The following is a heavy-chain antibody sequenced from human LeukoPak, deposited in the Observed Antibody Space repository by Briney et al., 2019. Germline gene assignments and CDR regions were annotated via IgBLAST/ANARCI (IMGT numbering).Heavy chain of an antibody. D-gene: IGHD3-10*01. CDR1: GYSFTSYW. Sequence: GESLKTSCKGSGYSFTSYWIGWVRQMPGKGLEWMGIIYPGDSDTRYSPSFQGQVTISADKSISTAYLQWSSLKASDTAMYYCARHWRKVWFGELLKGFVFDYWGQGTLVTVSS. V-gene: IGHV5-51*01. CDR2: IYPGDSDT. J-gene: IGHJ4*02. CDR3: ARHWRKVWFGELLKGFVFDY.